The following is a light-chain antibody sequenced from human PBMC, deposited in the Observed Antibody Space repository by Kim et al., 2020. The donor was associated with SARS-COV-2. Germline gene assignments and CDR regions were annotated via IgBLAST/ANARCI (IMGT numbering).Light chain of an antibody. CDR3: VAWDDSLNGSV. Sequence: GQRVTISCSGSRSNIGSNVVHWYQQLPGTAPKLLIYSNDARPSGVPARFSGSKSGTSASLAISGLQSEDEADYYCVAWDDSLNGSVFGGGTQLTVL. CDR2: SND. V-gene: IGLV1-44*01. J-gene: IGLJ3*02. CDR1: RSNIGSNV.